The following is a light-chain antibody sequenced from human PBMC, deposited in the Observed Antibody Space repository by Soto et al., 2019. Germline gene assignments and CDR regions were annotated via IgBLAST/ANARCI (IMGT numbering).Light chain of an antibody. J-gene: IGKJ2*01. CDR2: GAS. CDR1: LTICDS. Sequence: DIRMTQSPSSLSASVGDRVTITCRASLTICDSLSWFQQKVGKPPTLLIYGASALQSGVPARFSGSGSGTEFTLTISGLQPDDFATYYCQQYKDYVYTFGQGTKVDIK. CDR3: QQYKDYVYT. V-gene: IGKV1-16*01.